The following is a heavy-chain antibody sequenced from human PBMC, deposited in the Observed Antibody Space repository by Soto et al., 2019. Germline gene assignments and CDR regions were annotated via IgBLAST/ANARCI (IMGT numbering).Heavy chain of an antibody. Sequence: GASVKVSCKASGGTFSSYAISWVRQAPGQGLEWMGGIIPIFGTANYAQKFQGRVTITADESTSTAYMELSSLRSEDTAVYYCAYSSIAARPSGIDVWGQGTTVTVPS. CDR3: AYSSIAARPSGIDV. D-gene: IGHD6-6*01. V-gene: IGHV1-69*13. CDR2: IIPIFGTA. J-gene: IGHJ6*02. CDR1: GGTFSSYA.